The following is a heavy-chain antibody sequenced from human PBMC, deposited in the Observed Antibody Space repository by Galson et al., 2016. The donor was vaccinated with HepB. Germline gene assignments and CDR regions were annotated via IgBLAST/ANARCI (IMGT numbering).Heavy chain of an antibody. CDR1: GFTFDHYT. J-gene: IGHJ5*02. CDR2: ISWDGIST. Sequence: SLRLSCAASGFTFDHYTMHWVRQAPGKGLEWVSLISWDGISTFYADSVKGRFTIYRDNSKQSLYMQMNSLRTEDTALYYCATSDHWGQGTLVTVTS. CDR3: ATSDH. V-gene: IGHV3-43*01.